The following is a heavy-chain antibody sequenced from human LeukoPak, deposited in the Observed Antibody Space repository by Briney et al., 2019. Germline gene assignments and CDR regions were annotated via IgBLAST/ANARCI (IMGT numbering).Heavy chain of an antibody. J-gene: IGHJ4*02. CDR2: IYHSGST. D-gene: IGHD6-19*01. CDR3: ARQGDSGWYYFDY. V-gene: IGHV4-4*02. Sequence: PSETLPLTCAVSGGSISSSNWWSWVRQPPGQGLEWIGEIYHSGSTNYNPPLKSRVTISVDKSKNQFSLKLTSVTAADTAAYYCARQGDSGWYYFDYWGQGTLVTVSS. CDR1: GGSISSSNW.